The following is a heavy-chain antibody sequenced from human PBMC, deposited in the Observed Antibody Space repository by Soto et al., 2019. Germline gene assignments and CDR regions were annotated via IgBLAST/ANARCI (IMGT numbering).Heavy chain of an antibody. J-gene: IGHJ4*02. CDR1: GFTFSSYA. Sequence: PGGSLRLSCAASGFTFSSYAVNWVRQAPGKGLEWVSSISSSSSFIDYADSVKGRFTISRDNAKNSLYLQTNSLRAEDTAVYYCARGLYDSSGYYMPYFDYWGQGALVTVS. V-gene: IGHV3-21*01. CDR2: ISSSSSFI. D-gene: IGHD3-22*01. CDR3: ARGLYDSSGYYMPYFDY.